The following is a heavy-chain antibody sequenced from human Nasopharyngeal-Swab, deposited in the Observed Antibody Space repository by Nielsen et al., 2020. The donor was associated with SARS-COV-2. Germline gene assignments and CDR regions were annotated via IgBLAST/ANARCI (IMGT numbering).Heavy chain of an antibody. D-gene: IGHD3-16*02. CDR1: GGSISSGGYF. Sequence: LRLSCTVSGGSISSGGYFWSWIRQHPGEGLEWIGYIHYTGNTYYNPSLERRLTISLDTSQNQFSLRLSSVTAADTAVYYCAREVIEQAVSDAFDFWGQGTMVTVSS. CDR2: IHYTGNT. V-gene: IGHV4-31*03. CDR3: AREVIEQAVSDAFDF. J-gene: IGHJ3*01.